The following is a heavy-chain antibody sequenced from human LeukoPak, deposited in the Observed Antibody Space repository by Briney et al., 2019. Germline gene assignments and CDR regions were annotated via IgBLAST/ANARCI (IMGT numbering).Heavy chain of an antibody. J-gene: IGHJ1*01. CDR1: GFTFDDYA. V-gene: IGHV3-9*01. CDR2: ISWNSGSI. CDR3: AKSPHYDFWSGYFQH. D-gene: IGHD3-3*01. Sequence: GRSLRLSCAASGFTFDDYAMHWVRQAPGKGLEWVSGISWNSGSIGYADSVKGRFTISRGNAKNSLYLQMNSLRAEDTALYYCAKSPHYDFWSGYFQHWGQGTLVTVSS.